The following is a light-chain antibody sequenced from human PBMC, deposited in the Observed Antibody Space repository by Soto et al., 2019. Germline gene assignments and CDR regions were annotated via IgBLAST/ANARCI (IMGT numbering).Light chain of an antibody. CDR1: RSSIGSNT. Sequence: QPVLTQPPSASGTPGQRVTISCSGSRSSIGSNTVNWYQHLPGSAPKLLIYSNNHRPSGVPDRFSASKAGASASLAISGLQSEDEGDYYCAAWDASLGGSYVFGSGTKLTVL. CDR3: AAWDASLGGSYV. J-gene: IGLJ1*01. V-gene: IGLV1-44*01. CDR2: SNN.